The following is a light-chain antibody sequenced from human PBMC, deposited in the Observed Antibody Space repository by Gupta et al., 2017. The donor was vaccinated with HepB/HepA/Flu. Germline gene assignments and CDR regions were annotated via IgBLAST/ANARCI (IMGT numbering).Light chain of an antibody. Sequence: QSALTQPPSASGSLGQSVTISCTGTSSDVGAYNSVCWYQQHPGQAPKVLIYEVNKRPSGVPDRFSGSKSGNTASLTVSGLQAGDEADYFCSSYAGRDNLVFGTGTEVT. CDR1: SSDVGAYNS. CDR2: EVN. CDR3: SSYAGRDNLV. J-gene: IGLJ1*01. V-gene: IGLV2-8*01.